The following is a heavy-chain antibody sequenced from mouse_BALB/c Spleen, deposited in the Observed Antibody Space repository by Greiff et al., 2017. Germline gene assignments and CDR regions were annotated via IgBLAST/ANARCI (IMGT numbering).Heavy chain of an antibody. Sequence: VQLQQSGAELVRPGTSVKVSCKASGYAFTNYLIEWVKQRPGQGLEWIGVINPGSGGTNYNEKFKGKATLTADKSSSTAYMQLSSLTSDDSAVYFCAKGPYYYGSSWYFDVWGAGTTVTVAS. CDR2: INPGSGGT. CDR1: GYAFTNYL. J-gene: IGHJ1*01. V-gene: IGHV1-54*01. CDR3: AKGPYYYGSSWYFDV. D-gene: IGHD1-1*01.